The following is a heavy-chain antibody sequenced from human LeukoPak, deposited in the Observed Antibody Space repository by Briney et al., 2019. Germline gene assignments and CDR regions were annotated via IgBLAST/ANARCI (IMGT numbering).Heavy chain of an antibody. D-gene: IGHD6-13*01. J-gene: IGHJ5*02. CDR2: ISYDGSNK. CDR1: GFTFSSYG. Sequence: GRSLRLSCAASGFTFSSYGMHWVRQAPGKGLEWVAVISYDGSNKYYADSVKGRFTISRDNSKNTLYLQMNSLRAEDTAVYYCARPTKQQLPTGPFDPWGQGTLVTVSS. CDR3: ARPTKQQLPTGPFDP. V-gene: IGHV3-30*03.